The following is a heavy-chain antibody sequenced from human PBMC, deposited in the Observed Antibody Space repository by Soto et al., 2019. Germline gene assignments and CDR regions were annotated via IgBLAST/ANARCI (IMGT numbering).Heavy chain of an antibody. Sequence: SENLSHTFTVSGSPTLSYYWRWFRQPPGQGLEWVGYIYYTGTTTYNPSLKSRVTVSVDTSKNQFSLKLRSVTAADTAVYYCARLGDYYQAFDYWGKGTLVT. D-gene: IGHD3-22*01. V-gene: IGHV4-59*08. CDR1: GSPTLSYY. CDR2: IYYTGTT. J-gene: IGHJ4*01. CDR3: ARLGDYYQAFDY.